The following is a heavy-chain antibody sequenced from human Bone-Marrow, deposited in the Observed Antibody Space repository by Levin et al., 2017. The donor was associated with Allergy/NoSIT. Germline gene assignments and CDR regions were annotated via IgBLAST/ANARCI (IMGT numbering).Heavy chain of an antibody. CDR1: GFSFRSYG. D-gene: IGHD3-9*01. J-gene: IGHJ5*02. CDR3: AKSPTLTGYYEWFDR. V-gene: IGHV3-30*18. Sequence: GGSLRLSCAASGFSFRSYGMHWVRQAPGKGLEWVGLISYDGDFTFYGDSVKGRFTISRDNSNNTLFLQMDSLSAEDTAIYYCAKSPTLTGYYEWFDRWGQRNLVTVSS. CDR2: ISYDGDFT.